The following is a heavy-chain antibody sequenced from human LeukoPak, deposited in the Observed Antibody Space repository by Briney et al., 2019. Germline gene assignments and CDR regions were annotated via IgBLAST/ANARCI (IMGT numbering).Heavy chain of an antibody. V-gene: IGHV3-9*01. D-gene: IGHD4-23*01. CDR1: GFAFHNYA. J-gene: IGHJ6*02. CDR2: INWNSDTK. CDR3: AKDTGGNGAYFYAMDV. Sequence: PLRLSCVGSGFAFHNYAMHWVRRPPGKGLEWVSAINWNSDTKAYADSVKGRFTISRDRARNSLYLQMDSLRPEDTALYYCAKDTGGNGAYFYAMDVWGQGTSVTVSS.